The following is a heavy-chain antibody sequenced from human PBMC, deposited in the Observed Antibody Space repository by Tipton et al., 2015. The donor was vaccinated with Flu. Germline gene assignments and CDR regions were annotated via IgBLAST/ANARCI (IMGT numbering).Heavy chain of an antibody. Sequence: SLRLSCAASGFTFSSYAMHWVRQATGKGLEWVAVISYDGSNKYYADSVKGRFTISRDNSKNTLYLQMNSLRAEDTAVYYCANQRVGATAEPVDYWGQGTLVTVSS. CDR2: ISYDGSNK. J-gene: IGHJ4*02. CDR1: GFTFSSYA. D-gene: IGHD1-26*01. V-gene: IGHV3-30*01. CDR3: ANQRVGATAEPVDY.